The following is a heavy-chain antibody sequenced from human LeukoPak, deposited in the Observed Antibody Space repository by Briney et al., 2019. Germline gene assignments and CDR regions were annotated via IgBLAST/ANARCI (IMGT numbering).Heavy chain of an antibody. CDR2: TNYSGST. V-gene: IGHV4-59*01. CDR1: GGTIRSYY. CDR3: VRVHSSGWPGWFDP. D-gene: IGHD6-19*01. J-gene: IGHJ5*02. Sequence: SLETLSLTCTVSGGTIRSYYWSWIRKPPGKGREWIGYTNYSGSTNYNPSLQSRVTISVDTSKNQFSLKLSSVTAADTAVYYCVRVHSSGWPGWFDPWGQGTLVTVSS.